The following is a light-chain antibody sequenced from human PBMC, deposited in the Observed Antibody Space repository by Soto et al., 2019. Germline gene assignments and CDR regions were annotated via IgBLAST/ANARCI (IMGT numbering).Light chain of an antibody. CDR3: NSDTSSSRWV. Sequence: QSVLTQPASVSGSPGQSITISCTGTSSDVGGYNFVSWYQQHPGTAPKLMIYEVSNRPSGVYNLFSGSKSGNTAPLTISGLHAEDDADYYCNSDTSSSRWVFGGGTKLTVL. CDR1: SSDVGGYNF. CDR2: EVS. V-gene: IGLV2-14*01. J-gene: IGLJ3*02.